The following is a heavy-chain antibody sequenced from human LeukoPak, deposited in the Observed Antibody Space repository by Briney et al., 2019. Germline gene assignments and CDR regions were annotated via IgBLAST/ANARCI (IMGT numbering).Heavy chain of an antibody. Sequence: PGGSLRLSCAASGFTFDDYAMHWVRQAPGKGLEWVSSISWNSGSVGYADSVKGRFTISRDNAKNSLYLQMNSLRAEDTALYYCAKDSPHHILTAYFLYGMDVWGQGTTVTVSS. CDR3: AKDSPHHILTAYFLYGMDV. J-gene: IGHJ6*02. CDR1: GFTFDDYA. V-gene: IGHV3-9*01. D-gene: IGHD3-9*01. CDR2: ISWNSGSV.